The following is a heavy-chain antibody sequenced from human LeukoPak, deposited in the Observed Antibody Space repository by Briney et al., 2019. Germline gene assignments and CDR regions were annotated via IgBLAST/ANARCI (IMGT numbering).Heavy chain of an antibody. CDR2: IKEDGSET. CDR1: GFTFRNYW. J-gene: IGHJ4*02. D-gene: IGHD3-3*01. CDR3: ARSGPIDY. Sequence: GGSLRLSCAASGFTFRNYWMNWVRQAPGKGLECLANIKEDGSETYYADSVVGRFTISRDNAKNSLYLQMNSLRAGDTAVYYCARSGPIDYWGQGTLVTVSS. V-gene: IGHV3-7*01.